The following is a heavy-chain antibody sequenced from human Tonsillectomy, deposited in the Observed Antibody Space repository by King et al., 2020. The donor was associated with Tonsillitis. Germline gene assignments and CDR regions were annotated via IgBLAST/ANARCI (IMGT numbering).Heavy chain of an antibody. Sequence: VQLVESGGGVVQPGGSLRLSCAASGFNFSSYGMHWVRQAPGKGLEWVAFIRYDGTNQYYADSVKGRFTISSDNSKNTLYQQMNSLRPNGTAVYYCAKPPRADIYPLSFYFDSCGQGPRVTVSS. V-gene: IGHV3-30*02. CDR2: IRYDGTNQ. CDR3: AKPPRADIYPLSFYFDS. CDR1: GFNFSSYG. J-gene: IGHJ4*02. D-gene: IGHD2/OR15-2a*01.